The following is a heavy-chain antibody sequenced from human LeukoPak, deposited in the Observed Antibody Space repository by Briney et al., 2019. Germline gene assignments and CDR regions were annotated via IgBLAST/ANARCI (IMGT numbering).Heavy chain of an antibody. D-gene: IGHD2-2*01. CDR2: INPSGGST. V-gene: IGHV1-46*03. J-gene: IGHJ5*02. CDR3: ARSVVVPAAPMYSFSR. CDR1: GYTFTSYY. Sequence: ASVKVSCKASGYTFTSYYMHWVRQAPGQGLEWMGLINPSGGSTSYAQKFQGRVTMTRDTSTSTVYMELSSLRSEDTAVYYCARSVVVPAAPMYSFSRWGQGTLVSAYS.